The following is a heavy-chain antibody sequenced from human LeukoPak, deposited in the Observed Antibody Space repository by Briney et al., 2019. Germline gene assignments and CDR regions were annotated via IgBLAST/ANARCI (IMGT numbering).Heavy chain of an antibody. V-gene: IGHV4-59*01. CDR1: GDSITNYF. Sequence: TSETLSLTCTVSGDSITNYFWSWIRQPPGKGPEWIGYIYYTGNTNYKPSLKSRLTISVDTSTNQFSLRLRSVTAADRAVYYCARGRVAYSAYYFDYWGRGTLVTVSS. J-gene: IGHJ4*02. CDR2: IYYTGNT. CDR3: ARGRVAYSAYYFDY. D-gene: IGHD2-15*01.